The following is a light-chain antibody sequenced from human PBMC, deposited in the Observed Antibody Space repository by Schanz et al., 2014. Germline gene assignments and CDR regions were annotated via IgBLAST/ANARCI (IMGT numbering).Light chain of an antibody. V-gene: IGLV2-14*01. CDR3: SSYAASNTFV. J-gene: IGLJ2*01. CDR1: SSDIGAYNY. Sequence: QSALTQAASVSGSPGQSITISCTGTSSDIGAYNYVSWYQRLPGKAPKLLIYDVTNWPSGVSHRFSGSKSGNTASLTISGLQAEDEADYHCSSYAASNTFVFGGGTKLTVL. CDR2: DVT.